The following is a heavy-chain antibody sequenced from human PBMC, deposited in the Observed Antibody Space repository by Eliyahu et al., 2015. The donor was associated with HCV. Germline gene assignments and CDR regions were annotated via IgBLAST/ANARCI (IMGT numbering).Heavy chain of an antibody. Sequence: QMQLVQSGPEVKKPGTSVKVSCKASGFTFTSSAVQWVRQARGQRLEWIGWIVVGSGNTNYAQKFQERVTITRDMSTSTAYMELSSLRSEDTAVYYCAAGGIVGANYYYYGMDVWGQGTTVTVSS. CDR1: GFTFTSSA. D-gene: IGHD1-26*01. CDR3: AAGGIVGANYYYYGMDV. CDR2: IVVGSGNT. V-gene: IGHV1-58*01. J-gene: IGHJ6*02.